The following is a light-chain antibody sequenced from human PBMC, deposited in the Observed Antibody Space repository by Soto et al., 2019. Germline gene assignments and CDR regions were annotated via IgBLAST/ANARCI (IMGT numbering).Light chain of an antibody. J-gene: IGLJ2*01. CDR1: KLGNKY. Sequence: SYKLTQPPSVSVSPGQTASITCSGDKLGNKYACWYQQKPGQSPVLVIYQDNKRPSGIPERFSGSNSGNTATLTISGTQAMDEADYYCQAWDSSTHVVFGGGTKLTVL. CDR2: QDN. CDR3: QAWDSSTHVV. V-gene: IGLV3-1*01.